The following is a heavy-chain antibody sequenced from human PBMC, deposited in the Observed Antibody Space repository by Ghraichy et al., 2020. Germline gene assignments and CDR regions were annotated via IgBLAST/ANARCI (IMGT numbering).Heavy chain of an antibody. J-gene: IGHJ4*02. Sequence: ASVKVSCKASGYTFTTYAMHWVRQAPGQRLEWMGWINAGSGKTQYSQNFQGRVTITRDTSANTAYMELSSLRSEDTAVYYCARSGDSSYYYPSDHWGQGTPVTVSS. CDR2: INAGSGKT. D-gene: IGHD3-22*01. V-gene: IGHV1-3*01. CDR3: ARSGDSSYYYPSDH. CDR1: GYTFTTYA.